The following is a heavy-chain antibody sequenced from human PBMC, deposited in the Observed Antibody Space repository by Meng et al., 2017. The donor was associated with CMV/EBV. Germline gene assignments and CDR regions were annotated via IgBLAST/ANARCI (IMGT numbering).Heavy chain of an antibody. V-gene: IGHV2-5*01. CDR3: AHRITISSVIDP. D-gene: IGHD3-9*01. CDR2: IYWNDDK. J-gene: IGHJ5*02. CDR1: GFSLSTSGVG. Sequence: SGPTLVKPTQTLPLTCTFSGFSLSTSGVGVGWIRQPPGKALDWLALIYWNDDKRYSPSLKSRLTITKDTSKNQVVLTMTNMDPVDTPTYYCAHRITISSVIDPWGQGTLVTVSS.